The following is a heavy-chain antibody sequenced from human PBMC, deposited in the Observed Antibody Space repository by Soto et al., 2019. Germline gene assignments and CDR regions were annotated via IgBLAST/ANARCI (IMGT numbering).Heavy chain of an antibody. CDR1: GFSLSTNAAG. CDR2: IYWDDDK. Sequence: QISLKESGPTLVKPTQTLTLTCTSSGFSLSTNAAGVAWIRQPPGKALEWRALIYWDDDKRYSPSLKSRLTSTKDTSKNHVVLTMINVDPVDTATYYCVHSSVRVTPQYYFDSWGQGTLGTVSS. D-gene: IGHD2-21*02. CDR3: VHSSVRVTPQYYFDS. V-gene: IGHV2-5*02. J-gene: IGHJ5*01.